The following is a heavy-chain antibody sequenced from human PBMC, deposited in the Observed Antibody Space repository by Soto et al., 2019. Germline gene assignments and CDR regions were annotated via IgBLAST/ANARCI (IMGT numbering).Heavy chain of an antibody. J-gene: IGHJ4*02. CDR2: ISGSGGNT. D-gene: IGHD2-2*01. CDR1: GFTFSGYA. Sequence: GGSLRLSCAASGFTFSGYAMSWVRQAPGKGLEWVSSISGSGGNTYYADSVKGRFSISRDNSKNTLFLQMSSLSAEDTAAYFCAKNPGYCSTTSCYYYFDSWGQGTLVTVSS. CDR3: AKNPGYCSTTSCYYYFDS. V-gene: IGHV3-23*01.